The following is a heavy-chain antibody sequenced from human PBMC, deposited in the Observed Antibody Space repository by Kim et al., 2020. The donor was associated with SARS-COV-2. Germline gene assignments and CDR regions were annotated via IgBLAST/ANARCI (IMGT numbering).Heavy chain of an antibody. V-gene: IGHV3-15*01. CDR1: GFTFTNAW. Sequence: GGSLRLSCAASGFTFTNAWMNWVRQAPGKGLEWVGRIMSIAEGGTTDYAAPVKGRFTISRDDSKNNLYLQMNSLITEDTAVYYCTTDLRGRFSDYASFDWGQGTLVTVSS. CDR3: TTDLRGRFSDYASFD. J-gene: IGHJ4*02. CDR2: IMSIAEGGTT. D-gene: IGHD5-12*01.